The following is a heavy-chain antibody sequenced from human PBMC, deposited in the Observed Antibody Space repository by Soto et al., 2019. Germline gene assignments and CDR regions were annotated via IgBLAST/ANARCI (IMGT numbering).Heavy chain of an antibody. D-gene: IGHD3-16*02. CDR2: ISGNGGTT. CDR1: GFSFSDYA. Sequence: EVQLLESGGNLVQPGGSLRLSCAASGFSFSDYAMSWVRQASGKGLEWVSVISGNGGTTYYAGSVKGRSTISRDNSKNTLHLQINNLRVEDTAVYYCANEASTYHRNTGGWTDSWGQGVLVTVSS. CDR3: ANEASTYHRNTGGWTDS. J-gene: IGHJ5*01. V-gene: IGHV3-23*01.